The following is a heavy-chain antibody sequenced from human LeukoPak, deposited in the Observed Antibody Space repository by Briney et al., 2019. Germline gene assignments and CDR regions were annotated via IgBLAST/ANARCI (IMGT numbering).Heavy chain of an antibody. V-gene: IGHV3-21*01. Sequence: PGGSLRLSCAASGFTFSSYSMNWVRQAPGKGLEWVSSISSTSSYIYYADSVKGRLTISRDNAKNSLYLQMNSLRAEDTAVYYCAREPEATIVAAGTYYWGQGTLVTVSS. CDR3: AREPEATIVAAGTYY. CDR1: GFTFSSYS. D-gene: IGHD6-13*01. CDR2: ISSTSSYI. J-gene: IGHJ4*02.